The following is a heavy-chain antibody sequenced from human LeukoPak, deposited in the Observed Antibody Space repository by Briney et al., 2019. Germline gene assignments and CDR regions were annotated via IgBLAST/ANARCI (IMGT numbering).Heavy chain of an antibody. CDR1: GYTFTGYY. CDR2: INPNSGGT. CDR3: ARPKAVAGTFDY. Sequence: ASVKVSCKASGYTFTGYYMHWVRQAPGLGLEWIGWINPNSGGTNYAQKFQGRVTMTRDTSISTAYMELSRLRSDDTAVYYCARPKAVAGTFDYWGQGTLVTVSS. D-gene: IGHD6-19*01. J-gene: IGHJ4*02. V-gene: IGHV1-2*02.